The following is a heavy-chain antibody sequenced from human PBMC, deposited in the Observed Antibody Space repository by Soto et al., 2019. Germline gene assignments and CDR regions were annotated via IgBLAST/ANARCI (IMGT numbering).Heavy chain of an antibody. Sequence: LRLSCAASGFTFSSYGMHWVRQAPGKGLEWVAVISYDGSNKYYADSVKGRFTISRDNSKNTLYLQMNSLRAEDTAVYYCAKDAHSSGYYPFDYWGQGTLVTV. CDR3: AKDAHSSGYYPFDY. D-gene: IGHD3-22*01. V-gene: IGHV3-30*18. J-gene: IGHJ4*02. CDR2: ISYDGSNK. CDR1: GFTFSSYG.